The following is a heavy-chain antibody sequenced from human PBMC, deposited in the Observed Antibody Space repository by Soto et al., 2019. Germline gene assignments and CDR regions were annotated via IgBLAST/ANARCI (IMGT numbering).Heavy chain of an antibody. CDR3: ARDRSVRDYYYGMDV. V-gene: IGHV1-69*13. Sequence: SVKVSCKASGGTFSNYAISWVRQAPGQGLEWMGGIIPLFGTANYAQKFQGRVTITADESTSTAYMELSSLRSEDTAVYYCARDRSVRDYYYGMDVWGQGTTVTVSS. J-gene: IGHJ6*02. D-gene: IGHD6-6*01. CDR1: GGTFSNYA. CDR2: IIPLFGTA.